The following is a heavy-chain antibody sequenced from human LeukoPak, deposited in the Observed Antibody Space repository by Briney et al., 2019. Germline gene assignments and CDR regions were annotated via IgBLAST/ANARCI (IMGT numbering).Heavy chain of an antibody. CDR2: IWYDGSNK. CDR1: GFTFSSYG. D-gene: IGHD3-16*01. Sequence: GGSLRLSCAASGFTFSSYGTHWVRQAPGKGLEWVAVIWYDGSNKYYADSVKGRFTISRDNSKNTLYLQMNSLRAEDTAVYYCARDFGGGWYYFDYWGQGTLVTVSS. CDR3: ARDFGGGWYYFDY. J-gene: IGHJ4*02. V-gene: IGHV3-33*01.